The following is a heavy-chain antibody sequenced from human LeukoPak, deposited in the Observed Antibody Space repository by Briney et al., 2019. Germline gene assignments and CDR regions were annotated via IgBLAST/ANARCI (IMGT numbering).Heavy chain of an antibody. CDR3: ARELYDSSGYYYSMDV. V-gene: IGHV4-59*01. Sequence: SETLSLTCTVSGGSISSYYWSWIRQPPGKGLEWIGYIYYSGSTNYNPSLKSRVTISVDTSKNQFSLKLSSVTAADTAVYYCARELYDSSGYYYSMDVWGQGTTVTVSS. D-gene: IGHD3-22*01. CDR2: IYYSGST. CDR1: GGSISSYY. J-gene: IGHJ6*02.